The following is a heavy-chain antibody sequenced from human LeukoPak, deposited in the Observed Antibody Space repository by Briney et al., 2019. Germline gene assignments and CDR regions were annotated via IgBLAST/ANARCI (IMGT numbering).Heavy chain of an antibody. CDR2: IPYDGGDR. Sequence: GGSLRLSCAASGITFSSYGMHWVRQAPGKGLEWVAIIPYDGGDRYYADSVKGRFTISRDNSKNTLYLQMNSLRPEDTAVYYCATRFTPGIAVIKAPSWGQGTLVTVSS. CDR3: ATRFTPGIAVIKAPS. CDR1: GITFSSYG. J-gene: IGHJ5*02. D-gene: IGHD6-13*01. V-gene: IGHV3-30*03.